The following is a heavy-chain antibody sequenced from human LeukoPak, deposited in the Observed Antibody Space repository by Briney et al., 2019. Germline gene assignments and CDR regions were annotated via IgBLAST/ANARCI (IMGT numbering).Heavy chain of an antibody. CDR1: GFTFDYYW. D-gene: IGHD2-15*01. CDR3: ARGWGERGKCRGGTCNYPQFDY. CDR2: IKESGSEK. V-gene: IGHV3-7*01. Sequence: GGSLRLSCAASGFTFDYYWMTWVRQAPGKGLEWLANIKESGSEKYYVDSVKGRFTISRDNAKNSLYLQMNSLREDTAVYYCARGWGERGKCRGGTCNYPQFDYWGRGTLVTVSS. J-gene: IGHJ4*02.